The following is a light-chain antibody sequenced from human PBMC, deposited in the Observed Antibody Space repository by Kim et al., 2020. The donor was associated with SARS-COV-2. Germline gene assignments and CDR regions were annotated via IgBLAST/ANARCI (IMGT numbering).Light chain of an antibody. Sequence: APGKTTKITCGGNNIGSKSVHCYQQKPGKAPGLVIYYDSDRPSGIPERFSGSNSGNTATLTISRVEAGDEADYYCQVWDSSSDHVVFGGGTQLTVL. J-gene: IGLJ2*01. CDR1: NIGSKS. CDR3: QVWDSSSDHVV. V-gene: IGLV3-21*04. CDR2: YDS.